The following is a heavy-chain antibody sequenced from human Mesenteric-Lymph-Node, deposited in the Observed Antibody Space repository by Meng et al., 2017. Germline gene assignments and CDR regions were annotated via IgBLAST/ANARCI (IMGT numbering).Heavy chain of an antibody. D-gene: IGHD2-21*01. Sequence: VQLQGSCPGRVNPSATLSPTRTVSGGSLSSDIWWSWVRQTPGQWLEWIGEVYHRGDTNYNPSLKSRFDISVDKSKNQFSLKLRFVTAADTAVYYCAREGRSHQVGVSVYWGQGNLVTVSS. CDR3: AREGRSHQVGVSVY. CDR2: VYHRGDT. J-gene: IGHJ4*02. CDR1: GGSLSSDIW. V-gene: IGHV4-4*02.